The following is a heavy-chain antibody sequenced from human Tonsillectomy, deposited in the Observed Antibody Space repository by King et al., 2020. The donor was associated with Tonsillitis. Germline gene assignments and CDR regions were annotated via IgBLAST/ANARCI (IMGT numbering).Heavy chain of an antibody. D-gene: IGHD2-2*01. V-gene: IGHV3-9*01. J-gene: IGHJ3*01. CDR2: IRWNSGTL. Sequence: VQLVESGGGLVQPGRSLRLSCAASGFTFEDYAMHWVRQAPGKGLEWVSGIRWNSGTLDYADSVKGRFTISRDNAKNSLYLQMNSLRAEDTALYYCAKDLGLDKIIPAWKHLGIDFWGLGTMVTVPS. CDR1: GFTFEDYA. CDR3: AKDLGLDKIIPAWKHLGIDF.